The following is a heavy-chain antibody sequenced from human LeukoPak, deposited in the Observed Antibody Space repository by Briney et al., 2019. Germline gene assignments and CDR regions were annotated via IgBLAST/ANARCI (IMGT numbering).Heavy chain of an antibody. D-gene: IGHD2-2*01. CDR2: IYTSGST. J-gene: IGHJ6*03. CDR3: ARGKVGYCSSTSCHLYYYYYMDV. V-gene: IGHV4-4*07. Sequence: PSETLSLTXTVSGGSISSYYWSWIRQPAGKGLEWIGRIYTSGSTNYNPSLKCRVTMSVDTSKNQFSLKLSSVTAADTAVYYCARGKVGYCSSTSCHLYYYYYMDVWGKGTTVTVSS. CDR1: GGSISSYY.